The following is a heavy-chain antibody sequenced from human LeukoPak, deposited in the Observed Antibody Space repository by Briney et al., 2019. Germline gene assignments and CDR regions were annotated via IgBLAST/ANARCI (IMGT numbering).Heavy chain of an antibody. V-gene: IGHV1-18*04. Sequence: ASVKVSCKASGYTFTSYGISWVRQAPGQGLEWMGWISAYNGNTNYAQKLQGRVTMTTDTSTSAAYMELRSLRSDDTAVYYCARDGGGIAVAGPPGDYWGQGTLVTVSS. CDR2: ISAYNGNT. CDR1: GYTFTSYG. CDR3: ARDGGGIAVAGPPGDY. D-gene: IGHD6-19*01. J-gene: IGHJ4*02.